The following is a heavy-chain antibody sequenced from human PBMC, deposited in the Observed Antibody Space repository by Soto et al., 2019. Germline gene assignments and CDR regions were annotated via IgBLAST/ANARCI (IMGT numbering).Heavy chain of an antibody. CDR3: ATYSGETAHFDY. D-gene: IGHD6-19*01. CDR1: GFTFSSYA. Sequence: GGSLRLSCAASGFTFSSYAMSWVRQAPGKGLEWVSAISGSGGSTYYADSVKGRFTISRDNSKNTLYLKMNSLRAEDTAVYYCATYSGETAHFDYWGQGTLVTVSS. CDR2: ISGSGGST. J-gene: IGHJ4*02. V-gene: IGHV3-23*01.